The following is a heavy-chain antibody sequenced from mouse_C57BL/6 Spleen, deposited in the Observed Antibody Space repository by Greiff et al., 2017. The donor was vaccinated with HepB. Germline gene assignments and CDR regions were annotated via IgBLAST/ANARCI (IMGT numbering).Heavy chain of an antibody. Sequence: QVHVKQSGAELAKPGASVKLSCKASGYTFTSYWMHWVKQRPGQGLEWIGYINPSSGYTKYNQKFKDKATLTADKSSSTAYMQLSSLTYEDSAVYYCATQDGSSYDWFAYWGQGTLVTVSA. CDR3: ATQDGSSYDWFAY. CDR2: INPSSGYT. J-gene: IGHJ3*01. V-gene: IGHV1-7*01. D-gene: IGHD1-1*01. CDR1: GYTFTSYW.